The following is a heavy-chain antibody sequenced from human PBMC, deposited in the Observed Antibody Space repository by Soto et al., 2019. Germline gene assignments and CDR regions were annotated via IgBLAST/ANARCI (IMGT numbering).Heavy chain of an antibody. Sequence: GGSLRLSCAVSGFICSSYDMSWARQAPGKGLAWVSTILVGGSTHYEDSVQGRFTISRDTSKNTVYLHMNSLTAGDTAVYYCAKATATGGGAFEIYGQGTMVTV. CDR3: AKATATGGGAFEI. V-gene: IGHV3-23*01. D-gene: IGHD2-8*02. CDR2: ILVGGST. CDR1: GFICSSYD. J-gene: IGHJ3*02.